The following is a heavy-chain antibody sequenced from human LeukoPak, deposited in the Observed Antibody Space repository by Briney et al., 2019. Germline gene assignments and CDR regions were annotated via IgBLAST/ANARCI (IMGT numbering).Heavy chain of an antibody. D-gene: IGHD1-26*01. CDR3: ARADNSGSYLDFDY. CDR2: ISYDGSNK. CDR1: GFTFSSYA. Sequence: GGSLRLSCAASGFTFSSYAMHWVRQAPGKGLEWVAVISYDGSNKYYADSVKGRFTISRDNSKNTLYLQMNSLRAEDTAVYYCARADNSGSYLDFDYWGQGTLVTVSS. V-gene: IGHV3-30*04. J-gene: IGHJ4*02.